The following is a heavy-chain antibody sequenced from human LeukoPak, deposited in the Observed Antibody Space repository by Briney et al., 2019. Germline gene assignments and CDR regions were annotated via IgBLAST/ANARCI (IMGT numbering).Heavy chain of an antibody. J-gene: IGHJ4*02. CDR3: ARDPLGGYHFDY. V-gene: IGHV4-59*01. Sequence: SQTLSLTCTVSGVAISRYYWSWIRQPPRKGLEWIGYISYSGSTKYNPSLKSRVTISVDRSKNQFSLKLSSVTAADTAVYYCARDPLGGYHFDYWGQGTLVTVSS. CDR1: GVAISRYY. D-gene: IGHD3-16*02. CDR2: ISYSGST.